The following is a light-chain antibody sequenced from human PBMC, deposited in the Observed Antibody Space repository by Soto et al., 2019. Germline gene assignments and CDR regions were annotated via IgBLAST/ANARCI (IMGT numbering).Light chain of an antibody. V-gene: IGLV1-40*01. J-gene: IGLJ1*01. CDR3: QSYDSSLSGYV. CDR2: GDT. CDR1: SSNIGAGYD. Sequence: QSVLTQPPSVSGAPGQRVTISCSGSSSNIGAGYDVHWYQQLPETAPKLLIYGDTNRPSGIPDRFSGSKSGTSASLAITGLRAEDEADYYCQSYDSSLSGYVFGTGTKVTVL.